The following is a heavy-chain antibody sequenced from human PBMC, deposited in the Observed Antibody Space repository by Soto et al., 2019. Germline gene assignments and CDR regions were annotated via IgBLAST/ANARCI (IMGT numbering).Heavy chain of an antibody. CDR1: GFTFSSYA. J-gene: IGHJ4*02. CDR3: AKVPRYSSSWYGGGTSEVDY. CDR2: ISGSGGST. Sequence: GGSLRLSCAASGFTFSSYAMSWVRQAPGKGLEWVSAISGSGGSTYYADSVKGRFTISRDNSRNTLYLQMNSLRAEDTAVYYCAKVPRYSSSWYGGGTSEVDYWGQGTLVTVS. V-gene: IGHV3-23*01. D-gene: IGHD6-13*01.